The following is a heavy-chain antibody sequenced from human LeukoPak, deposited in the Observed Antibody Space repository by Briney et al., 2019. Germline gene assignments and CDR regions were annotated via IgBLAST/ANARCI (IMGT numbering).Heavy chain of an antibody. CDR2: IFGSGGSA. J-gene: IGHJ4*02. CDR1: GFTFSNYA. V-gene: IGHV3-23*01. D-gene: IGHD6-19*01. Sequence: GGSLRLSCAASGFTFSNYAMYWVRQAPGKGLEWVSGIFGSGGSAHYADSVKGRFTISRDNSKNTVYLQMSSLRAEDTAVYYCAKTTTGYSSGRYPGWPADYWGQGSLVTVSS. CDR3: AKTTTGYSSGRYPGWPADY.